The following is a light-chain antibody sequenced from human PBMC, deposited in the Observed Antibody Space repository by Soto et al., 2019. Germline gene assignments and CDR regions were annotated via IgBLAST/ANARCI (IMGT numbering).Light chain of an antibody. Sequence: EIVLTQSPATLSLSPGERATLSCRASQSVGNYLACYQQKPGQAPRLLIYASSNRATGIPARFSGSGSGIDFTLSISSLEPEDFAVYYCQQRSNWYTFGQGTRLEIK. CDR2: ASS. J-gene: IGKJ2*01. V-gene: IGKV3-11*01. CDR1: QSVGNY. CDR3: QQRSNWYT.